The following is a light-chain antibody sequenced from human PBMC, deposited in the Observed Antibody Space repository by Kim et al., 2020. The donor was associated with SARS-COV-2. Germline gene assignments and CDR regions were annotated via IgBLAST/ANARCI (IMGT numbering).Light chain of an antibody. CDR2: GAS. CDR3: QQYENWPPIT. J-gene: IGKJ4*01. V-gene: IGKV3-15*01. Sequence: EIVMTQSPVTLSVSPGERATLSCRASQSVGTKLAWYQHKPGLPPRLLIYGASVRATVIPARFSGNGSGTEFTLTISSLQSEDFGVYYCQQYENWPPITIGGGAKVDIK. CDR1: QSVGTK.